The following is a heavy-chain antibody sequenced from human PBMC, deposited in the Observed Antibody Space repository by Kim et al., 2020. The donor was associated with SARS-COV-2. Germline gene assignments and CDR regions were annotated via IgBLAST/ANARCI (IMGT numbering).Heavy chain of an antibody. CDR3: ARGPVAAAGIGY. Sequence: THNPPFKSRVTISVDTSKNQCSLKLSSVNAADTAVYYWARGPVAAAGIGYWGQGTLVTVSS. V-gene: IGHV4-34*01. J-gene: IGHJ4*02. D-gene: IGHD6-13*01.